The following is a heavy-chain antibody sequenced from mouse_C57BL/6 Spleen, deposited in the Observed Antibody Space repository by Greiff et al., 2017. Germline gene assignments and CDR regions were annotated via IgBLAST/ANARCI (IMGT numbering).Heavy chain of an antibody. Sequence: VQLQQPGAELVLPEASVKLSCKASGFTFTTYWLHWVQQRPGQGLEWIGEIDPSDSYANYNQNFKGKSTLTVDKSSSTAYMQLSSLTSEDSAVYYCASPHLGGYWGQGTTLTVSS. J-gene: IGHJ2*01. V-gene: IGHV1-69*01. CDR1: GFTFTTYW. D-gene: IGHD1-2*01. CDR2: IDPSDSYA. CDR3: ASPHLGGY.